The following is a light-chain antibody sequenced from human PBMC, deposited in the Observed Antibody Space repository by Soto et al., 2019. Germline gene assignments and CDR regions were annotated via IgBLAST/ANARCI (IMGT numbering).Light chain of an antibody. CDR3: QQSYSSPWT. CDR2: STS. Sequence: DIQLTQSPSSLSASVGDRVTITCRGSQGVSKYLNWYHQKPGRAPMLLIYSTSNLQHGVPSRFSGNGSGPNFTLTIASLQPEYLGTYYCQQSYSSPWTFGQGTRV. V-gene: IGKV1-39*01. J-gene: IGKJ1*01. CDR1: QGVSKY.